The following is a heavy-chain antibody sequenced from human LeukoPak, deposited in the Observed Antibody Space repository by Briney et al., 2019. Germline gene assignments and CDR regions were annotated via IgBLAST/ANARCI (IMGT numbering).Heavy chain of an antibody. CDR2: INHSGST. Sequence: PETLSLTCAVYGGSFSGYYWSWIRQPPGKGLEWIGEINHSGSTNYNPSLKSRVTISVDTSKNQFSLKLSSVTAADTAVYYCARGRGGSYYSVVWGYYFDYWGQGTLVTVSS. CDR1: GGSFSGYY. J-gene: IGHJ4*02. V-gene: IGHV4-34*01. D-gene: IGHD1-26*01. CDR3: ARGRGGSYYSVVWGYYFDY.